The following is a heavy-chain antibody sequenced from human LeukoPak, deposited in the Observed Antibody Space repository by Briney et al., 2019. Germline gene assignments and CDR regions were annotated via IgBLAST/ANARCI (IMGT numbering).Heavy chain of an antibody. V-gene: IGHV3-7*01. CDR3: P. J-gene: IGHJ5*02. Sequence: GGSLRLSCAASGFAFGDYWMTWVRQAPGKGLEWVANIKYDGSEKYYVDSLRGGFTISRDNAKNSLYHCARARQWLGVSNWFDPWGQGTLVTVSS. CDR2: IKYDGSEK. D-gene: IGHD6-19*01. CDR1: GFAFGDYW.